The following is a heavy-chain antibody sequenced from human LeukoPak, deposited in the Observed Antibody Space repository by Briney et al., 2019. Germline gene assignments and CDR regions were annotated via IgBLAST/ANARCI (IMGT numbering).Heavy chain of an antibody. CDR1: GFTFNNYW. J-gene: IGHJ4*02. CDR3: ARASRSTSSEC. CDR2: IREDGSEK. Sequence: AGGSLRLSCAASGFTFNNYWMMWGRQAPGKGLEWVANIREDGSEKNYVDSVKGRFTISRDNAKNSLYLYMNSLRVEDTAVYFCARASRSTSSECWGQGILVTVSS. V-gene: IGHV3-7*01. D-gene: IGHD6-6*01.